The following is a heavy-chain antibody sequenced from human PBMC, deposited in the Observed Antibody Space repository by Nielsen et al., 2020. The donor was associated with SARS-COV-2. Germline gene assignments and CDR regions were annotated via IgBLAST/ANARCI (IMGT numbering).Heavy chain of an antibody. V-gene: IGHV3-23*01. CDR3: ARDSHYDILTGYSYYFDY. D-gene: IGHD3-9*01. J-gene: IGHJ4*02. Sequence: GGSLRLSCAASGFTFDNYAMRCVRQAPGKGLEWVSVISGSGGGTYYADSVRGRFTISRANSKNTLYLQMSSLRADDTAVYYCARDSHYDILTGYSYYFDYWGQGALVTVSS. CDR1: GFTFDNYA. CDR2: ISGSGGGT.